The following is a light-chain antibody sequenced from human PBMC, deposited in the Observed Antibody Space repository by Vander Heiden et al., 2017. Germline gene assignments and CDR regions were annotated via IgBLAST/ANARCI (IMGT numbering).Light chain of an antibody. Sequence: DIQMTQSPSTLSASVGDRVTITCRASQSISSWLAWYQQKPGKAPKLLIYKASSLESGVPSRFSGSGSGTEFTLTISSLQPDDFATYYCQQYNSDSLWTFGQGTKVEIK. CDR2: KAS. CDR1: QSISSW. CDR3: QQYNSDSLWT. J-gene: IGKJ1*01. V-gene: IGKV1-5*03.